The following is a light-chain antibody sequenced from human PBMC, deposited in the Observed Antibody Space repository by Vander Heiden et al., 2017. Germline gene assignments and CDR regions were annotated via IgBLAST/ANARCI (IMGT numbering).Light chain of an antibody. V-gene: IGLV2-14*01. CDR3: SSYTSSSTL. CDR2: YVS. Sequence: QSALTQPASVSGSPGQSITISCNGTSSDVGGYNYVSWYQQHPGKAPKLMIYYVSNRPSGVSNRFSGSKSGNTASLTISGLQAEDEADYYCSSYTSSSTLFGGGTKLTVL. J-gene: IGLJ2*01. CDR1: SSDVGGYNY.